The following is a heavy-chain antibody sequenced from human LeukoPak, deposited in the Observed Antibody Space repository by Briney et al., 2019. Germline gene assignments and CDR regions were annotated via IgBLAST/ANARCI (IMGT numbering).Heavy chain of an antibody. CDR1: GYSISSGYY. J-gene: IGHJ5*02. Sequence: SETLSLTCTVSGYSISSGYYWGWIRQPPGKGLEWIGSIYHSGSSYYNPSLKSRVTISVDTSKNQFSLQLSSVTAADTAVYYCARGRLPDSYNWFDPWGQGTLVTVSS. D-gene: IGHD6-6*01. V-gene: IGHV4-38-2*02. CDR2: IYHSGSS. CDR3: ARGRLPDSYNWFDP.